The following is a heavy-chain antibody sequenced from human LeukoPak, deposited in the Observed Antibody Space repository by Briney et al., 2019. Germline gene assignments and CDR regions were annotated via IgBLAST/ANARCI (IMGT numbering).Heavy chain of an antibody. J-gene: IGHJ5*01. V-gene: IGHV4-34*01. CDR3: ARGPLYYYDSSGYRNWFDS. D-gene: IGHD3-22*01. Sequence: SETLSLTCAVYGGSFSGYYWSWIRQPPGKGLEWIGEINHSGSTNYNPSLKSRVTISVDTSKNQFSLKLSSVTAADTAVYYCARGPLYYYDSSGYRNWFDSWGQGTLVTVSS. CDR2: INHSGST. CDR1: GGSFSGYY.